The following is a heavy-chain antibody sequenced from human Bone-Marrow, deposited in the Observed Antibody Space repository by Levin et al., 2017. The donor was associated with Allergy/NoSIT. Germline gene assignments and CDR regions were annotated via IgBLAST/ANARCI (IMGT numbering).Heavy chain of an antibody. CDR3: SRARYDSWRHFYYGLVV. CDR1: GGSFSGDY. V-gene: IGHV4-34*01. CDR2: ITHSGIP. J-gene: IGHJ6*01. Sequence: SQTLSLTCAVSGGSFSGDYWSWIRQSPGEGLEWIGEITHSGIPNYNPSLEGRVTISLDASKNQIPLTVTSVTAADTALYYCSRARYDSWRHFYYGLVVWGQVTTVTV. D-gene: IGHD3-3*01.